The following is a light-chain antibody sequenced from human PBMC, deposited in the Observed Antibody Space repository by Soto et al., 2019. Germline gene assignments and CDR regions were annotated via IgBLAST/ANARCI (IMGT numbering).Light chain of an antibody. CDR1: SSDVGSYNL. Sequence: QSVLTQPASVSGSPGQSITISCTGTSSDVGSYNLVSWYQQHPGKAPKLMIYEVSKRPSGVSHRFSGSKSGNTASLTISGLQAEDEADYYCCSYAGSSTFYVFGTGTKLTVL. CDR2: EVS. J-gene: IGLJ1*01. CDR3: CSYAGSSTFYV. V-gene: IGLV2-23*02.